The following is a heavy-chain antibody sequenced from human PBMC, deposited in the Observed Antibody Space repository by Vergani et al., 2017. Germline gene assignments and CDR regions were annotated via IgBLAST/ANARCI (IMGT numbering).Heavy chain of an antibody. CDR3: ARDGYDKAFDI. Sequence: QVQLVESGGGVVQPGGSLRLSCAASGFTFSSYGMHWVRQAPGKGLEWVAVIWYDGSNKYYADSVKGRFTISRDNSKHTLYLQMNSLRAEDTAVYYCARDGYDKAFDIWGQGTMVTVSS. V-gene: IGHV3-33*01. CDR2: IWYDGSNK. D-gene: IGHD5-12*01. CDR1: GFTFSSYG. J-gene: IGHJ3*02.